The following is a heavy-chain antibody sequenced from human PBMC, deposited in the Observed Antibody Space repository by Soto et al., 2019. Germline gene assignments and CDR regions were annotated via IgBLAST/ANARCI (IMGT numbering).Heavy chain of an antibody. V-gene: IGHV4-39*01. J-gene: IGHJ4*02. CDR2: IYYSGST. CDR1: GGSISSSSYY. D-gene: IGHD1-20*01. CDR3: ARQGPNWNPDW. Sequence: SETLSLTCTVSGGSISSSSYYWGWIRQPPGKGLEWIGSIYYSGSTYYNPSLKSRVTISVDTSRNQYSLKLSSVTAADTAVYFCARQGPNWNPDWWGQGTLVTVSS.